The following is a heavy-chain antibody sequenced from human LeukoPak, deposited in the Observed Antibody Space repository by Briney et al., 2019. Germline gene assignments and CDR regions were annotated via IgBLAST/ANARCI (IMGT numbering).Heavy chain of an antibody. CDR2: IYYSGST. CDR3: ARDLDPIAVAANWFDP. J-gene: IGHJ5*02. CDR1: GGSISSSSYY. Sequence: SETLSLTCTVSGGSISSSSYYWGWIRQPPGQGLEWIGSIYYSGSTYYNPSLKSRVTISVDTSKNQFSLKLSSVTAADTAVYYCARDLDPIAVAANWFDPWGQGTLVTVSS. D-gene: IGHD6-19*01. V-gene: IGHV4-39*02.